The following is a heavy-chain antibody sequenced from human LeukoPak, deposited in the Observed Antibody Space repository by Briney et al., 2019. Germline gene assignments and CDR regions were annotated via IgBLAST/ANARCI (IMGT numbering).Heavy chain of an antibody. Sequence: APVKVSCKASGYTFTSYYMHWVRQAPGQGLEWMGWINPNSGGTNSAQKFQGRVTMTRDTSISTAYMELSRLTSDDTAVYYYARHPYSGSYHFDYWGQGTLVTVSS. CDR3: ARHPYSGSYHFDY. D-gene: IGHD1-26*01. CDR2: INPNSGGT. J-gene: IGHJ4*02. CDR1: GYTFTSYY. V-gene: IGHV1-2*02.